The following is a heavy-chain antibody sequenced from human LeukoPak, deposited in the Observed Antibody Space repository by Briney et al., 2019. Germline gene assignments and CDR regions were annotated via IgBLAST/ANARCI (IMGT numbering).Heavy chain of an antibody. V-gene: IGHV3-30-3*01. D-gene: IGHD3-22*01. CDR3: ARDPWLGYYYDSSGYLDH. CDR1: GFTFSSYA. CDR2: ISYDGSNK. J-gene: IGHJ4*02. Sequence: QPGRSLRLSCAASGFTFSSYAMHWVRQAPGKGLEWVAVISYDGSNKYYADSVKGRFTISRDNSKNTLYLQMNSLRAEDTAVYYCARDPWLGYYYDSSGYLDHWGQGTLVTVSS.